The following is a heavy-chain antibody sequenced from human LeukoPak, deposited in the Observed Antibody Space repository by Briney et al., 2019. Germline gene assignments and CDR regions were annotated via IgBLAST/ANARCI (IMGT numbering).Heavy chain of an antibody. V-gene: IGHV4-38-2*01. D-gene: IGHD1-26*01. CDR3: SRVSVGSAYFDY. CDR1: GYSISSGYY. J-gene: IGHJ4*02. CDR2: IYHSGST. Sequence: PSETLSLTCAVSGYSISSGYYWGWIRQPPGKGLEWIGSIYHSGSTYYNPSLKSRVTISVDTSKNQFSLKLSSVTAADTAVYYCSRVSVGSAYFDYWGQGTLVTVSS.